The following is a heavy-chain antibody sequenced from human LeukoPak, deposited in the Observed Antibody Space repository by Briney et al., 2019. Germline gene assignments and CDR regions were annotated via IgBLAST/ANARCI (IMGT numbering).Heavy chain of an antibody. D-gene: IGHD6-6*01. Sequence: GGSLRLSCAASGFTFSTYAMSWVHQAPGKGPEWVSAISGSGGSTYYPDSVRGRFTISRDNAKNTLYLQISSLRAEDTALYYCAKDKGDYTSSSSSYNWFDSWGQGTLVTVSS. J-gene: IGHJ5*01. V-gene: IGHV3-23*01. CDR2: ISGSGGST. CDR1: GFTFSTYA. CDR3: AKDKGDYTSSSSSYNWFDS.